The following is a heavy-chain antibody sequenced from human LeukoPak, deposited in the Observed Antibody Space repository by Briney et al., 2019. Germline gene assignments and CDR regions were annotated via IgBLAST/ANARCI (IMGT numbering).Heavy chain of an antibody. CDR3: ARLSMIDTFDI. Sequence: GESLKISCQASGYSFMTYWIGWVRQMPGKGLEWMAIIYPGDSDTKYSPSFQDQATISADKSINTAYLHWRSLKASDTAMYYCARLSMIDTFDIWGLGTVVTVSS. CDR2: IYPGDSDT. J-gene: IGHJ3*02. V-gene: IGHV5-51*01. CDR1: GYSFMTYW. D-gene: IGHD3-22*01.